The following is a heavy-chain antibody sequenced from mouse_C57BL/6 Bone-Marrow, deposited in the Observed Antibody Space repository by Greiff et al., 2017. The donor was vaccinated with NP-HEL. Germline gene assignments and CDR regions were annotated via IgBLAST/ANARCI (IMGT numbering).Heavy chain of an antibody. CDR3: ARFGFLKGDY. D-gene: IGHD1-3*01. J-gene: IGHJ4*01. Sequence: QVQLQQPGAELVKPGASVKLSCKASGYTFTSYWMQWVKQRPGQGLEWIGEIDPSDSYTNYNQKFKGKATLTVDTSSSTAYMQLSSLTSEDSAVYYCARFGFLKGDYWGQGTSVTVSS. V-gene: IGHV1-50*01. CDR2: IDPSDSYT. CDR1: GYTFTSYW.